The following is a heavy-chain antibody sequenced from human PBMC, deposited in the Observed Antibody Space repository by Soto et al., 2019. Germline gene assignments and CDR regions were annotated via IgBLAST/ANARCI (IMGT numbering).Heavy chain of an antibody. Sequence: SETLSLTCSVSGGSISTYYWSWIRQPAGKGLEWIGRIYRSGGTNFNPSLMSRVSMSVDTSKNQFSLKLSSVVAADTAVYYCARGAAAGIDYGMDVWGQGTTVTVSS. D-gene: IGHD6-13*01. CDR3: ARGAAAGIDYGMDV. V-gene: IGHV4-4*07. CDR2: IYRSGGT. J-gene: IGHJ6*02. CDR1: GGSISTYY.